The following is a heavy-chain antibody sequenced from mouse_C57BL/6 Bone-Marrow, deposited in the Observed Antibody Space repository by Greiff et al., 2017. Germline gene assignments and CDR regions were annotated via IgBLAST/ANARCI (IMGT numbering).Heavy chain of an antibody. D-gene: IGHD2-3*01. CDR3: TRRYDGYYDWVWFAY. CDR1: GFTFSSYA. J-gene: IGHJ3*01. CDR2: ISSGGDYI. Sequence: EVHLVESGEGLVKPGGSLKLSCAASGFTFSSYAMSWVRQTPEKRLEWVAYISSGGDYIYYADTVKGRFTISRDNARNTLYLQMSSLKSEDTAMYYCTRRYDGYYDWVWFAYWGQGTLVTVSA. V-gene: IGHV5S21*01.